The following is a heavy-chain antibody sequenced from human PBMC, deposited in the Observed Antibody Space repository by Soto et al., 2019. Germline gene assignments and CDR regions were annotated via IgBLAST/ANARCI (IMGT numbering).Heavy chain of an antibody. V-gene: IGHV1-69*01. CDR3: GRGYCTSTTCEDYYVMDV. CDR2: IIPIFGTI. J-gene: IGHJ6*02. CDR1: GGTFREYA. D-gene: IGHD2-2*01. Sequence: QVQLVQSGAEVKKPGSAVKVSCKTSGGTFREYAISWVRQAPGQGLEWLGGIIPIFGTINYAQNCRGRVTIRADQATSTAYMEFRSLRSGDTAVYYCGRGYCTSTTCEDYYVMDVWGQGTTVTVSS.